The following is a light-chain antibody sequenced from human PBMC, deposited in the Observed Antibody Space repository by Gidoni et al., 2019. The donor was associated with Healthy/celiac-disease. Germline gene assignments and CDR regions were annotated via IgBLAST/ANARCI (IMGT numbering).Light chain of an antibody. CDR2: GAS. V-gene: IGKV3-15*01. J-gene: IGKJ4*01. CDR3: QQYNNWPLT. Sequence: EIVMTQSPATLSVSPGERATLACRASHSVSSNLAWYQQKPGQAPSLLIYGASTRATGIPARFSGSGSGTEFTLTIRSLQSEDFAVYVCQQYNNWPLTFXGXTKVEIK. CDR1: HSVSSN.